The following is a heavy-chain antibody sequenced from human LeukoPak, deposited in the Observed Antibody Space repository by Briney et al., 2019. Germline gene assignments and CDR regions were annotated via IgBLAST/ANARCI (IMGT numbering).Heavy chain of an antibody. J-gene: IGHJ4*02. Sequence: PSETLSLTCTVSGGSISSSSYYWGWIRQPPGKGLEWIGTIYYSGSTYYNPSLKSRVTISVDTSKNQFSLKLSSVTAADTAVYYCASRYDYSDYIDYWGQGTLVTVSS. CDR2: IYYSGST. CDR1: GGSISSSSYY. CDR3: ASRYDYSDYIDY. D-gene: IGHD4-11*01. V-gene: IGHV4-39*01.